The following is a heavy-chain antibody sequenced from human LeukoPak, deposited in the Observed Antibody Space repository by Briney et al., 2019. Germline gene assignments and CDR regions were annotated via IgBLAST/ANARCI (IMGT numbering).Heavy chain of an antibody. CDR3: ARDVGGSLDY. V-gene: IGHV3-7*01. D-gene: IGHD3-10*01. Sequence: GGSLRLSCAASGFTFRSYWMAWVRQAPGKGLEWVANIKEDESAKHQADSVKGRFTISRDNDQNSVYLQMSSLRGEDTAVYYCARDVGGSLDYWGQGPLVTVSS. CDR2: IKEDESAK. J-gene: IGHJ4*02. CDR1: GFTFRSYW.